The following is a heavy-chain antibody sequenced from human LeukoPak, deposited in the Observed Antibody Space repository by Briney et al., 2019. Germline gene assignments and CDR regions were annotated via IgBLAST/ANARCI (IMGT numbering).Heavy chain of an antibody. CDR2: INHSGST. J-gene: IGHJ4*02. V-gene: IGHV4-34*01. D-gene: IGHD4-23*01. CDR1: GGSFSSYY. CDR3: ARVNSVGTPLDRFDY. Sequence: SETLSLTCAVYGGSFSSYYWRWIRQPPGKGLEWIGEINHSGSTNYNSSLKSRVTISVDTSKNQFSLKVTSVTAADTAVYFCARVNSVGTPLDRFDYWGQGTLVTVSS.